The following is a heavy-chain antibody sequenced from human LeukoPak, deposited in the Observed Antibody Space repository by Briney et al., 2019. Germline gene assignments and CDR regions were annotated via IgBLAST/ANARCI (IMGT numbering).Heavy chain of an antibody. Sequence: GESLKISCKGSGYSFTSYWIGWVRQIPGKGLEWMGIIYPDDSDTKYSPSFQGQVTISADKSISTAYLQWSSLKASDTAMYYCARLAFCTNAVCFSNYYYSIDVWGRGTTVTVSS. CDR3: ARLAFCTNAVCFSNYYYSIDV. CDR1: GYSFTSYW. J-gene: IGHJ6*03. D-gene: IGHD2-8*01. CDR2: IYPDDSDT. V-gene: IGHV5-51*01.